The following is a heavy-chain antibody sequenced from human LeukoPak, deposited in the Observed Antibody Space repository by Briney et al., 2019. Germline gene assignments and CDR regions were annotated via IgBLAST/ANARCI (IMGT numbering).Heavy chain of an antibody. D-gene: IGHD6-19*01. CDR2: ISGSGDST. CDR1: GFTFSNYA. J-gene: IGHJ4*02. CDR3: AKSRSDIAVAATNY. V-gene: IGHV3-23*01. Sequence: GGSLRLSCAASGFTFSNYAMCWVRQAPGKGLEWVSGISGSGDSTYYADSVKGRFTISRDNSKNTLYLQMNNLRAEDTAVYYCAKSRSDIAVAATNYWGQGTLVTVSS.